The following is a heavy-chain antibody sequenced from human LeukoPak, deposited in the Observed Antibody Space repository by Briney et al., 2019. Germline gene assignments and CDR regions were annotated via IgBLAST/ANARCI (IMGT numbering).Heavy chain of an antibody. CDR3: ARGPGLALDY. Sequence: SETLSLTCAVYGGSFSGYYWSWIRQPPGKGLEWIGEINHSGSTNYNPSLKSRVTISVDTSKNQFSRKLSSVTAADTAVYYCARGPGLALDYWGQGTLVTVSS. CDR2: INHSGST. V-gene: IGHV4-34*01. CDR1: GGSFSGYY. D-gene: IGHD6-19*01. J-gene: IGHJ4*02.